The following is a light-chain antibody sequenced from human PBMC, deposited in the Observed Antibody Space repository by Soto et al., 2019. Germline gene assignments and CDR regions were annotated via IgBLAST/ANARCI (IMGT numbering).Light chain of an antibody. CDR2: GAS. V-gene: IGKV3-20*01. J-gene: IGKJ4*01. CDR1: QSVSSSY. CDR3: QQYGSSPLT. Sequence: EMVLTQSPGTLSLSPGERATLSCRASQSVSSSYLAWYQQKPGQDPRLLIHGASSRATGIPDRFSGSGSGTDITLIISRLEPEDFAVYYCQQYGSSPLTFGGGTKVEIK.